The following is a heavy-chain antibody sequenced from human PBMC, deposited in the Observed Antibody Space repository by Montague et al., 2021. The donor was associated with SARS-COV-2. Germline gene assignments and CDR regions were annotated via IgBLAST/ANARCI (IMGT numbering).Heavy chain of an antibody. V-gene: IGHV4-34*01. J-gene: IGHJ4*02. CDR1: GGSFSGYY. D-gene: IGHD3-9*01. CDR2: INHYGST. CDR3: ARVTTDVLRYFDWLTQEGPRYFDY. Sequence: SETLSLTCAVYGGSFSGYYWSWIRQPPGKGLDWIGEINHYGSTNYNPSLKSRVTISLDTSKSQFPLKLSSVTAADTAAYYCARVTTDVLRYFDWLTQEGPRYFDYWGQGTLVTVSS.